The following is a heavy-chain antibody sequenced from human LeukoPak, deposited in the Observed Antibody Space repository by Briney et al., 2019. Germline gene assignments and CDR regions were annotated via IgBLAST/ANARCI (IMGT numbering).Heavy chain of an antibody. Sequence: ASVKVSCKASGYTFTSYGISWVRQAPGQGLEWMGWISAYNGNTNYAQKLQGRVTMTTDTSTSTAYMELRSLRSDDTAVYYCARDRSDVLRFLEWLPPYYYYYMDVWGKGTTVTVSS. CDR1: GYTFTSYG. V-gene: IGHV1-18*01. D-gene: IGHD3-3*01. CDR2: ISAYNGNT. J-gene: IGHJ6*03. CDR3: ARDRSDVLRFLEWLPPYYYYYMDV.